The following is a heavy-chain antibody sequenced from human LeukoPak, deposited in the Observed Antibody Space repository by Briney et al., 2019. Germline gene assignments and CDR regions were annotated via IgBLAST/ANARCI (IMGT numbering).Heavy chain of an antibody. V-gene: IGHV3-9*01. D-gene: IGHD2-15*01. J-gene: IGHJ4*02. CDR1: GFTFDDYA. Sequence: GGSLRLSCAASGFTFDDYAMHWVRHAPGKGLEWVSGISWNSGSIGYADSVKGRFTISRDNAKNSLYLQMNSLRAEDTALYYCAKDTAGKAATGFDYWGQGTLVTVSS. CDR3: AKDTAGKAATGFDY. CDR2: ISWNSGSI.